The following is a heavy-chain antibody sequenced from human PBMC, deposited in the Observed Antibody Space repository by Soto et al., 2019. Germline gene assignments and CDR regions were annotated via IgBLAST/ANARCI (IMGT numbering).Heavy chain of an antibody. CDR1: GYIFRNYA. Sequence: QIQLVQSGAEVKKPGASVRVSCNTAGYIFRNYAISWVRQAPGQGLEWMGWISVSNDNTVSAYALRCRLTMTTDTTTSTPYLELTSLMSNDTAVYYCARSSPSRDYWCQGSLVTVSS. CDR2: ISVSNDNT. J-gene: IGHJ4*02. V-gene: IGHV1-18*04. D-gene: IGHD3-10*01. CDR3: ARSSPSRDY.